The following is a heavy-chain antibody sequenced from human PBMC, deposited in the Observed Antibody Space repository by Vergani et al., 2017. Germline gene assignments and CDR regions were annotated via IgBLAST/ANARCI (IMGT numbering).Heavy chain of an antibody. Sequence: QVQLVQSGAEVKKPGASVKVSCKVSGYTLTELSMHWVRQAPGKGLEWMGGFDPEDGETIYAQKFQGRVTMTEDTSTDTAYMELSSLRSEDTAVYYCETRDDYGSGRSGAFDIWGQGTMVTVSS. D-gene: IGHD3-10*01. V-gene: IGHV1-24*01. CDR2: FDPEDGET. CDR3: ETRDDYGSGRSGAFDI. J-gene: IGHJ3*02. CDR1: GYTLTELS.